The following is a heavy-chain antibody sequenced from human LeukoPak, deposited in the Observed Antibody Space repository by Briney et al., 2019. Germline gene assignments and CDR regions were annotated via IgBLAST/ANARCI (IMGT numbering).Heavy chain of an antibody. J-gene: IGHJ4*02. CDR3: ARVNWVNDY. CDR1: GGSIRSGDYY. D-gene: IGHD7-27*01. CDR2: IYYNGSS. Sequence: SETLSLTCTVSGGSIRSGDYYWTWIRQPPGKGLEWIGYIYYNGSSYYSPSLNSRVTISVDTSKNQFSLKLSSVTAADTAVYYCARVNWVNDYWGQGTLVTVSS. V-gene: IGHV4-30-4*08.